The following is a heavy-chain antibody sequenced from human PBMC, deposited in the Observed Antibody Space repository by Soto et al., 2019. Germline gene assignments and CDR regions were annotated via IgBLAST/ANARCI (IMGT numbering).Heavy chain of an antibody. V-gene: IGHV3-30*18. CDR2: ISYDGSDK. J-gene: IGHJ4*02. CDR3: AKDLSGGWSLDN. Sequence: PGGSLRLSCSASGFSFSTNGMHWVRQAPGKGLEWVAVISYDGSDKYFADSVKGRFSISRDNSKNTLYLQMNSLRAEDTAVYYCAKDLSGGWSLDNWGQGT. CDR1: GFSFSTNG. D-gene: IGHD6-19*01.